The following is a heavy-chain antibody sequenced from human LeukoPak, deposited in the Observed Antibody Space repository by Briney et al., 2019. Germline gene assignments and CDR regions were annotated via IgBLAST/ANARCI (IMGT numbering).Heavy chain of an antibody. J-gene: IGHJ4*02. CDR3: ARKKNYDYVSGSFRYSGGFDY. D-gene: IGHD3-16*02. CDR2: IYTSGST. V-gene: IGHV4-61*02. Sequence: SQTLSLTCTVSGGSISSGSYYWSWIRQPAGKGLEWIGRIYTSGSTNYNPSLKSRVTISVDTSKNQFSLKLSSVTAADTAVYYCARKKNYDYVSGSFRYSGGFDYWGRGTLVTVSS. CDR1: GGSISSGSYY.